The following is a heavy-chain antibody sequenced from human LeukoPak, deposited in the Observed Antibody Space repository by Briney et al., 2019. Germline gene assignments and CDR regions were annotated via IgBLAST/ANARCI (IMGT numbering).Heavy chain of an antibody. D-gene: IGHD2-2*01. V-gene: IGHV3-11*04. CDR3: ARATRGLVVVPAAILDY. CDR1: GFTFSDYY. J-gene: IGHJ4*02. Sequence: GGSPRLSCAASGFTFSDYYMSWIRQAPGKGLEWVSYISSSGSTIYYADSVKGRFTISRDNAKNSLYLQMNSLRAEDTAVYYCARATRGLVVVPAAILDYWGQGTLVTVSS. CDR2: ISSSGSTI.